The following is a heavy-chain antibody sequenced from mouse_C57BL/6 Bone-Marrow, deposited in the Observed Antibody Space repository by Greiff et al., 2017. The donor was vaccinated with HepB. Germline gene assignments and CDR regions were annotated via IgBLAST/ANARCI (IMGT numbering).Heavy chain of an antibody. CDR1: GFTFSDYG. V-gene: IGHV5-15*01. CDR2: ISNLAYSI. Sequence: DVKLVESGGGLVQPGGSLKLSCAASGFTFSDYGMAWVRQAPRKGPEWVAFISNLAYSIYYADTVTGRFTISRENAKNTLYLEMSSLRSEDTAMYYCASDYYGSSYSYFDVWGTGTTVTVSS. D-gene: IGHD1-1*01. J-gene: IGHJ1*03. CDR3: ASDYYGSSYSYFDV.